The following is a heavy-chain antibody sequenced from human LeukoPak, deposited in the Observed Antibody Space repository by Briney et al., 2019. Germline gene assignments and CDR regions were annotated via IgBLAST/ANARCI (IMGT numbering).Heavy chain of an antibody. CDR3: ARLLRPGYNSGWPNGLNWFDP. CDR2: INHSGST. J-gene: IGHJ5*02. D-gene: IGHD6-19*01. Sequence: PSETLSLTCAVYGGSFSGYYWSWIRQPPGKGLEWIGEINHSGSTNYNPSLKSRVTISVDTSKNQFSLKLSSVTAADTAVYYCARLLRPGYNSGWPNGLNWFDPWGQGTLVTVSS. CDR1: GGSFSGYY. V-gene: IGHV4-34*01.